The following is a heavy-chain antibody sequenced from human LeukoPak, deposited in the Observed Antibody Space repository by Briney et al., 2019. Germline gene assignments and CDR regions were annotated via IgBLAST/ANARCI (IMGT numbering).Heavy chain of an antibody. V-gene: IGHV4-59*12. Sequence: SETLSLTCTVSGGSISSYYWSWVRQPPGKGLEWIGYIYYSGSTNYNPSLKSRVTISVDRSKNQFSLKLSSVTAADTAVYYCARGKDGDYVDYWGQGTLVTVSS. J-gene: IGHJ4*02. CDR1: GGSISSYY. CDR2: IYYSGST. CDR3: ARGKDGDYVDY. D-gene: IGHD4-17*01.